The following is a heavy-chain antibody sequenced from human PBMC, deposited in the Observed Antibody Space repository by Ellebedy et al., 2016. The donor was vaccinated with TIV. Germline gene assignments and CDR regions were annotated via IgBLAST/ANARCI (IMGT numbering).Heavy chain of an antibody. CDR3: ARHPTGSPAH. CDR1: GGSISSYH. V-gene: IGHV4-59*08. CDR2: IFYTGNT. Sequence: MPSETLSLTCTVSGGSISSYHWSWIRQSPGKGLEWIGYIFYTGNTHYNPSLKSRVTMSVDTSKNQFSLRLSSVTAADTAVYYCARHPTGSPAHWGQGTLVIVSS. J-gene: IGHJ4*02. D-gene: IGHD3-10*01.